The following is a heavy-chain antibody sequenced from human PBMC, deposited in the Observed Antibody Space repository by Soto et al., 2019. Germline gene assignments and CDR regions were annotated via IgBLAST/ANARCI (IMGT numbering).Heavy chain of an antibody. CDR3: AASSAIAAAGYFKF. CDR2: ISPLFSTT. Sequence: QVQLVQSGAEVKEPGSSVKVSCKASGDLFNNHAFNWVRQAPGQGLEWMGRISPLFSTTNYAQKFPGRVTIGADELTTIVYLEVNNLESDDTAMYYCAASSAIAAAGYFKFWGQGTLLTVSP. J-gene: IGHJ4*02. V-gene: IGHV1-69*01. CDR1: GDLFNNHA. D-gene: IGHD6-13*01.